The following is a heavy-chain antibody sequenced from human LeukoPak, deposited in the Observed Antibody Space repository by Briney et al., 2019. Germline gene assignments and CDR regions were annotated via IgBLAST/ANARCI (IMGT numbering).Heavy chain of an antibody. J-gene: IGHJ5*02. CDR2: IYYSGST. CDR3: ARSEYYDFWSGSPTGYNWFDP. D-gene: IGHD3-3*01. CDR1: GGSISSGDYY. Sequence: NPSETLSLTCTVSGGSISSGDYYWRWIRQPPGKGLEWIGYIYYSGSTYYNPSLKSRVTISVDTSKNQFSLKLSSVTAADTAVNYCARSEYYDFWSGSPTGYNWFDPWGQGTLVTVSS. V-gene: IGHV4-30-4*08.